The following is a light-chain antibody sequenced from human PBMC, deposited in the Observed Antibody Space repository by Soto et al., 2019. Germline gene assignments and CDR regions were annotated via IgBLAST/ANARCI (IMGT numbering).Light chain of an antibody. CDR1: ENIIDY. J-gene: IGKJ2*01. V-gene: IGKV1-39*01. CDR3: QQSFSAPRT. Sequence: DIQMSQSPSSLSASVGDSVTITCRASENIIDYLNWYQQQPGEAPKLLIFSASSLHSGVPSRFRGSGSGTHFTLTISSLQPEDFATYFCQQSFSAPRTFGQGTKLQAK. CDR2: SAS.